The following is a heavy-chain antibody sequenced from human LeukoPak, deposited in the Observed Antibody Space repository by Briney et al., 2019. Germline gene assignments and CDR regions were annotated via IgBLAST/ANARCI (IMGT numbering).Heavy chain of an antibody. V-gene: IGHV1-69*04. CDR3: ASNYDSSGYSGELDY. CDR1: GGTFSSYA. D-gene: IGHD3-22*01. Sequence: ASVKVSCKASGGTFSSYAISWVRQAPGQGLEWMGRIIPILGIANYAQKFQGRVTITADKSTSTAYMELSSLRSEDTAVYYCASNYDSSGYSGELDYWGQGTLVTVSS. J-gene: IGHJ4*02. CDR2: IIPILGIA.